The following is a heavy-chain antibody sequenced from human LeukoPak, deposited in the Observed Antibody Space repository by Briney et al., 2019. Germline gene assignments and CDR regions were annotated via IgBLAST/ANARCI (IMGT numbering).Heavy chain of an antibody. J-gene: IGHJ4*02. Sequence: GGSLRLSCAASGFIFNNYAMSWVRQAPGKGLEWFSSISGTGVTAYYADSVKGRFAISRDNSKNTLYLQMSSLRAEDTALYYCAKDQRFGDLDDYRGQGTLVTVSS. V-gene: IGHV3-23*01. CDR2: ISGTGVTA. CDR3: AKDQRFGDLDDY. D-gene: IGHD3-10*01. CDR1: GFIFNNYA.